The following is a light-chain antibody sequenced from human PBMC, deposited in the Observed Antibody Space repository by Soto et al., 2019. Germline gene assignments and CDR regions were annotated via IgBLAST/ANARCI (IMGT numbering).Light chain of an antibody. J-gene: IGKJ1*01. CDR1: QSIGSW. CDR3: QQYDSYSWT. CDR2: EAS. V-gene: IGKV1-5*01. Sequence: DIQMTQDPSSLSVSVVDTVTVPLRASQSIGSWLAWYQQKAGKGPKLLIYEASTFQSGVSSRFSGSGSGTEFTLTISSLRPDDFATYSCQQYDSYSWTFGQATKV.